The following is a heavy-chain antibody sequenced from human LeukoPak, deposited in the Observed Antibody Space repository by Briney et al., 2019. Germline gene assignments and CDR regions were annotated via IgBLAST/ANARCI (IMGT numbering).Heavy chain of an antibody. Sequence: SETLSLTCTVSGGSISSGGYYWSWIRQHPGKGLEWIGYIYYSGSTYYNPSLKSRVTISVDTSKNQFSLKLSSVTAADTAVYYCARAAMTTVPSARYYGMDVWGQGTTVTVSS. D-gene: IGHD4-17*01. CDR3: ARAAMTTVPSARYYGMDV. V-gene: IGHV4-31*03. CDR2: IYYSGST. J-gene: IGHJ6*02. CDR1: GGSISSGGYY.